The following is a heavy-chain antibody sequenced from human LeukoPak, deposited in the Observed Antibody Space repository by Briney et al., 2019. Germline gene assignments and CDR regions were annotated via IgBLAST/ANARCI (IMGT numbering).Heavy chain of an antibody. V-gene: IGHV3-9*01. CDR3: AKSPHTAGGSWDYFDY. CDR1: GFTFDDYA. D-gene: IGHD6-13*01. Sequence: GGSLRLSCAASGFTFDDYAMHWVRQAPGKGLEWVSGISWNSGSIGYADSVKGRFTISRDNAKNSLYLQMNGLRAEDTALYYCAKSPHTAGGSWDYFDYWGQGTLVTVSS. CDR2: ISWNSGSI. J-gene: IGHJ4*02.